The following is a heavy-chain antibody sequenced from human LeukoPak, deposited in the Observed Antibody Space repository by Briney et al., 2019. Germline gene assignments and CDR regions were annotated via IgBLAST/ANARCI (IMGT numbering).Heavy chain of an antibody. V-gene: IGHV3-30*04. D-gene: IGHD2-21*02. CDR1: GFTFNTYA. J-gene: IGHJ4*02. CDR2: ISFDGGKK. CDR3: ARDLSVTVGEADY. Sequence: GGSLRLSCAASGFTFNTYAMHWVRQAPGKGLEWVAVISFDGGKKYNADSVKGRFTISRDNSKSTLYLQMNSLRAEDTAVYYCARDLSVTVGEADYWGQGTLVTVSS.